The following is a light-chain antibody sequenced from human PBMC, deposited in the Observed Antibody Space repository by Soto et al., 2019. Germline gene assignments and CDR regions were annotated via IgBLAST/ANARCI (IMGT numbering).Light chain of an antibody. CDR2: KAS. CDR3: QQYSPYSART. J-gene: IGKJ1*01. V-gene: IGKV1-5*03. CDR1: QNIGSW. Sequence: DIQMTQSPSTLSASVGDRVTVTCRASQNIGSWVAWYQQKPGKAPNLLFYKASTLENGVPSRFSDTGSGTEFTLTISSLQPDDFATYYCQQYSPYSARTFGQGTKVEVK.